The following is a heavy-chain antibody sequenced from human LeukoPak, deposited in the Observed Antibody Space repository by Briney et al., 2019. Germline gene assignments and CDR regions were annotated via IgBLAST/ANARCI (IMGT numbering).Heavy chain of an antibody. Sequence: GASVKVSCKASVYTFTSYGISWVRQAPGQGLERMGWISAYNYNTNYAQKLQCRVTMTTDTSTSTAYMELRSLRSDDTAVYYCARAIAAAGHYYYYMDVWGKGTTVTISS. CDR1: VYTFTSYG. D-gene: IGHD6-13*01. J-gene: IGHJ6*03. CDR2: ISAYNYNT. V-gene: IGHV1-18*01. CDR3: ARAIAAAGHYYYYMDV.